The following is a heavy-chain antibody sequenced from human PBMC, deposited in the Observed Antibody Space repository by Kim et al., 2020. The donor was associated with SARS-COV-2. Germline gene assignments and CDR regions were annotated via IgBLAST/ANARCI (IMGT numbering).Heavy chain of an antibody. Sequence: GGSLRLSCAASGFTFSSYGMHWVRQAPGKGLEWVAVISYDGSNKYYADSVKGRFTISRDNSKNTLYLQMNSLRAEDTAVYYCAREGNDYGDDPYGMDVWGQGTTVTVSS. D-gene: IGHD4-17*01. CDR3: AREGNDYGDDPYGMDV. J-gene: IGHJ6*02. CDR2: ISYDGSNK. CDR1: GFTFSSYG. V-gene: IGHV3-33*05.